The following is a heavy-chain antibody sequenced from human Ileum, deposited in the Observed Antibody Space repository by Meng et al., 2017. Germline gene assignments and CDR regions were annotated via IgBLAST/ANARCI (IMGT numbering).Heavy chain of an antibody. Sequence: GESLKISCAASGFTFSSYWMHWVRQAPGKGLVWVSRINSDGSSTSYADSVKGRFTISRDNAKNSLYLQMNSLRVADTAVYYCARDYGRTAWFDPWGQGTLVTVSS. CDR1: GFTFSSYW. D-gene: IGHD1/OR15-1a*01. J-gene: IGHJ5*02. V-gene: IGHV3-74*01. CDR2: INSDGSST. CDR3: ARDYGRTAWFDP.